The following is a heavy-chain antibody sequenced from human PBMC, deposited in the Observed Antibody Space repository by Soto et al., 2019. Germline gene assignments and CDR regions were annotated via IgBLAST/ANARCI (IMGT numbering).Heavy chain of an antibody. D-gene: IGHD3-16*02. Sequence: ASETLSLTCSVSGGSISSHHWTWIRQPPGKGLERIGYISFSGSTNYISSLRSRVTMLVDTSKNQFSLRLSSVTAADTAVYFCARIPMGCEYRHYFYMDVWGEGTTVTVSS. CDR2: ISFSGST. J-gene: IGHJ6*03. V-gene: IGHV4-59*11. CDR3: ARIPMGCEYRHYFYMDV. CDR1: GGSISSHH.